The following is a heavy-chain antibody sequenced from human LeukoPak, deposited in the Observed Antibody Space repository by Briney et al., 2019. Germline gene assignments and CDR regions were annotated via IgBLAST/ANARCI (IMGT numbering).Heavy chain of an antibody. CDR1: GFTFSSYW. V-gene: IGHV3-74*01. Sequence: GGSLRLSCAAFGFTFSSYWMHWVRQAPGKGLVWVSRINSDGSSTSYADSVKGRFTISRDNSKNTLYLQMNSLRAEDTAVYYCANPSSIAAPYWGQGTLVTVSS. D-gene: IGHD6-6*01. CDR2: INSDGSST. J-gene: IGHJ4*02. CDR3: ANPSSIAAPY.